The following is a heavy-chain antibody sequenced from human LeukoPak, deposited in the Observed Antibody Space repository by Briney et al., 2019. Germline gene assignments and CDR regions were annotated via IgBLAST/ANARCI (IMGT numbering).Heavy chain of an antibody. Sequence: ASVKVSCKPSGYTFTGYYLHWLRQAPGQGLEWMGWMNTNTGATMYAQKFQDRVTLTRHTSISTGYLELTSLRSDDTALYYCARDRVGSGWPRPYYFEFWGQGTLVTVSS. CDR3: ARDRVGSGWPRPYYFEF. V-gene: IGHV1-2*02. CDR1: GYTFTGYY. CDR2: MNTNTGAT. J-gene: IGHJ4*02. D-gene: IGHD6-19*01.